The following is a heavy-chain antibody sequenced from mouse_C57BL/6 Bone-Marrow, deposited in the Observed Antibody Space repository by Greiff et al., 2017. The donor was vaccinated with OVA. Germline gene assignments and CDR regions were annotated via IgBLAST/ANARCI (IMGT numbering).Heavy chain of an antibody. V-gene: IGHV1-4*01. CDR3: ARIIRGDAMDY. CDR1: GYTFTSYT. J-gene: IGHJ4*01. CDR2: INPSSGYT. Sequence: QVQLQQSGAELARPGASVKMSCKASGYTFTSYTMHWVKQRPGQGLEWIGYINPSSGYTKYNQKFKDKATLTADKSSSTAYMQLSSLTSEDSAVYYGARIIRGDAMDYWGQGTSVTVSS. D-gene: IGHD1-1*01.